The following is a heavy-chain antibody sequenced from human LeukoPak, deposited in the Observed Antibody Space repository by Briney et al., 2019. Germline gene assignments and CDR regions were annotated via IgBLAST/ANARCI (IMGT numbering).Heavy chain of an antibody. D-gene: IGHD6-13*01. V-gene: IGHV1-46*01. J-gene: IGHJ5*02. CDR1: GYTFTSYY. CDR2: INPSGGST. Sequence: ASVKVSCKASGYTFTSYYMHWVRQAPGQGLECMGIINPSGGSTSYAQKFQGRVTMTRDTSTSTVYMELSSLRSEDTAVYYCARDVVAAAGTKNWFDPWGQGTLVTVSS. CDR3: ARDVVAAAGTKNWFDP.